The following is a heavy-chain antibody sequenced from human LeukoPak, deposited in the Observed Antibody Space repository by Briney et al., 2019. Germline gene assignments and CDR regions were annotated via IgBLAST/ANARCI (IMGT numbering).Heavy chain of an antibody. Sequence: SVKVSCKASGGTFSSYAISWVRQAPGQGLEWMGGIIPIFGTANYAQKFQGRVTITADESTSTAYMELSSLRSEDTAVYYCASCQQQLDPWFIYYYGMDVWGQGTTATVSS. CDR2: IIPIFGTA. D-gene: IGHD6-13*01. CDR3: ASCQQQLDPWFIYYYGMDV. J-gene: IGHJ6*02. CDR1: GGTFSSYA. V-gene: IGHV1-69*13.